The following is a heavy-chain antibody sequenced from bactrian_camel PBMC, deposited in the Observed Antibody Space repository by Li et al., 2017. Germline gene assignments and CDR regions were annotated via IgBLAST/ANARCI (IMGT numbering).Heavy chain of an antibody. CDR3: AADSRYYASGDYCLQTRWYNY. CDR1: GVPYSGCP. D-gene: IGHD3*01. V-gene: IGHV3S9*01. J-gene: IGHJ4*01. Sequence: HVQLVESGGGSVQAGGSLRLSCAASGVPYSGCPMGWFRQAPGKERELVSSIDKDGDTYYADSVKGRFTISQNNAKNTVYLQMNSLKPEDTAMYYCAADSRYYASGDYCLQTRWYNYWGQGTQVTVS. CDR2: IDKDGDT.